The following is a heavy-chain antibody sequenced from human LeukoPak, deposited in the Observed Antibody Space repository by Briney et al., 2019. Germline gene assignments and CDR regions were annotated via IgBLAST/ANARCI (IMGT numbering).Heavy chain of an antibody. D-gene: IGHD3-22*01. Sequence: PGGSLRLSCAASGFTFSSYAMSWVRQAPGKGLEWVSAISGSGGSTYYADSVKGRFTISRDNSKNTLYLQMNSLTAEDTAVYYCAKSPEVSVVVTALDSWGQGTLVTVSS. CDR2: ISGSGGST. CDR3: AKSPEVSVVVTALDS. CDR1: GFTFSSYA. V-gene: IGHV3-23*01. J-gene: IGHJ4*02.